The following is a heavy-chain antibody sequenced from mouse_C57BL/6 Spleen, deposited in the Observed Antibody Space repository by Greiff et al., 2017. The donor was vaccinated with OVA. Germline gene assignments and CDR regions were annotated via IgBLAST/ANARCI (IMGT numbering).Heavy chain of an antibody. CDR3: ATSSRWLLFAY. CDR2: ISYDGSN. Sequence: ESGPGLVKPSQSLSLTCSVTGYSITSGYYWNWIRQFPGNKLEWMGYISYDGSNNYNPSLKNRISITRDTSKNQFFLKLNSVTTEDTATYYCATSSRWLLFAYWGQGTLVTVSA. CDR1: GYSITSGYY. J-gene: IGHJ3*01. D-gene: IGHD2-3*01. V-gene: IGHV3-6*01.